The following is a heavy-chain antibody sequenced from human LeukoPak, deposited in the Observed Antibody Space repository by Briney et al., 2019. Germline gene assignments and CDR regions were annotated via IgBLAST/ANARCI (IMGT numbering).Heavy chain of an antibody. V-gene: IGHV4-61*01. CDR3: AREAIVATKNGAFDI. D-gene: IGHD5-12*01. CDR2: IYYSGST. Sequence: PSETLSLACTVSGGSVSSGSYYWSWIRQPPGKGLEWIGYIYYSGSTNYNPSLKSRVTISVDTSKNQFSLKLSSVTAADTAVYYCAREAIVATKNGAFDIWGQGTMVTVSS. J-gene: IGHJ3*02. CDR1: GGSVSSGSYY.